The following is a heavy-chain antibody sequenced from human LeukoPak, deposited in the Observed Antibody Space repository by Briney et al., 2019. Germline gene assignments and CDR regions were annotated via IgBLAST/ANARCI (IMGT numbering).Heavy chain of an antibody. V-gene: IGHV3-30*18. Sequence: PGRSLRLSCVASGFTFSSYGMHWVRQAPGKGLEWVAVISYDGSNKYYADSVKGRFTISRDNSKNTLYLQMNSLRAEDTAVYYCAKDGHSGYDHWGQGTLVTVSS. CDR1: GFTFSSYG. CDR2: ISYDGSNK. J-gene: IGHJ4*02. CDR3: AKDGHSGYDH. D-gene: IGHD5-12*01.